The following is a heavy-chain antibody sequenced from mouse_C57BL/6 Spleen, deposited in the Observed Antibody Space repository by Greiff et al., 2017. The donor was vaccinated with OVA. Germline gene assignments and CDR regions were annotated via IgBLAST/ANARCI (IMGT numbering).Heavy chain of an antibody. J-gene: IGHJ4*01. CDR3: ARIAVDYYAMDY. V-gene: IGHV3-6*01. CDR2: ISYDGSN. D-gene: IGHD1-1*01. CDR1: GYSITSGYY. Sequence: EVQLQQSGPGLVKPSQSLSLTCSVTGYSITSGYYWNWIRQFPGNKLEWMGYISYDGSNNYNPSLKNRISITRDTSKNQFFLKLNSVTTEDTATYYCARIAVDYYAMDYWGQGTSVTVSS.